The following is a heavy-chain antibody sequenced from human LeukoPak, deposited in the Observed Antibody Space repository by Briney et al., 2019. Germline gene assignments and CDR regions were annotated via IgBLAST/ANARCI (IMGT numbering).Heavy chain of an antibody. D-gene: IGHD3-10*01. CDR3: ARDTELYGSGSYLFDY. CDR1: GYTFTSYY. Sequence: ASVKVSCKASGYTFTSYYMHWVRQAPGQGLEWMGIINPSGGSTSYAQKFQGRVTMTRDTSTSTVYMELSSLRSEDTAVYYCARDTELYGSGSYLFDYWGQGTLVTVSS. J-gene: IGHJ4*02. V-gene: IGHV1-46*01. CDR2: INPSGGST.